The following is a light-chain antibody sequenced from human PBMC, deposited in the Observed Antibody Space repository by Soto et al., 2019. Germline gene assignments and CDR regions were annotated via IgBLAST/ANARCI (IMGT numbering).Light chain of an antibody. Sequence: QSALTQPASVSGSPGQSITISCTGTSSDVGGYNSVCWYKQHPGKAPQLMIYEVTNRPSGVSDRFSGSKSGNTASLTISGLQAEDEADYYCSSYTSRSTLYVFARGTKVTVL. V-gene: IGLV2-14*01. CDR1: SSDVGGYNS. J-gene: IGLJ1*01. CDR2: EVT. CDR3: SSYTSRSTLYV.